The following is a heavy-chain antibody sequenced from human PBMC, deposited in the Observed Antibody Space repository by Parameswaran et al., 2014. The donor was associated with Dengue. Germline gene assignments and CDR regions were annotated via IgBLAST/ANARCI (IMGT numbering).Heavy chain of an antibody. V-gene: IGHV3-23*01. CDR3: VKSQYYDFWSGPFRWFDP. D-gene: IGHD3-3*01. CDR2: ISGSGDST. Sequence: VRQAPGKGLEWVSAISGSGDSTDYADSVKGRFSISRDNSRSTLYLQMNSLRSEDTAVYYCVKSQYYDFWSGPFRWFDPWGQGTLVTVSS. J-gene: IGHJ5*02.